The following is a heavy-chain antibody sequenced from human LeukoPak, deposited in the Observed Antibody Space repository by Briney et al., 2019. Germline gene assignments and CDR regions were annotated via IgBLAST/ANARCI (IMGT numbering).Heavy chain of an antibody. J-gene: IGHJ4*02. Sequence: GGSLRLSCAASGFTFSSYGMSWVRQAPGKGLEWVSYISSSSSVIYYADSVKGRFTISRDNAKNSLYLQMSSLRAEDTGVYYCARDFYDGFALDYWGQGTLVTVSS. D-gene: IGHD2/OR15-2a*01. V-gene: IGHV3-48*01. CDR2: ISSSSSVI. CDR3: ARDFYDGFALDY. CDR1: GFTFSSYG.